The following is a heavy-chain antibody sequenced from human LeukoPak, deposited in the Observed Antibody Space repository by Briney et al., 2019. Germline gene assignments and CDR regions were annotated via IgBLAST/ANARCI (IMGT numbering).Heavy chain of an antibody. CDR3: ARGDSDYGDYVGGDY. D-gene: IGHD4-17*01. V-gene: IGHV4-34*01. Sequence: SETQSLTCNVSGGSISGYHWSWIRQPPGKGLEWIGEINHSGSTNYNPSLKSRVTITVVTSKNQFSLKLSSVTAADTAVYYCARGDSDYGDYVGGDYWGQGTLVTVSS. J-gene: IGHJ4*02. CDR2: INHSGST. CDR1: GGSISGYH.